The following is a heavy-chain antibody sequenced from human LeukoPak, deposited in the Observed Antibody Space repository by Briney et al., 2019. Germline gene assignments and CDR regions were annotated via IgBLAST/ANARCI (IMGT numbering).Heavy chain of an antibody. CDR3: ARMSWLVSFDY. CDR2: IYYSGST. D-gene: IGHD6-19*01. J-gene: IGHJ4*02. Sequence: SETLSLTCTVSGVSISSYYWSWIRQPPGKGLEWIGYIYYSGSTNYNPSLKSRVTISEDTSKNQFSLKLSSVTAADTAVYYCARMSWLVSFDYWGQGTLVTVSS. V-gene: IGHV4-59*01. CDR1: GVSISSYY.